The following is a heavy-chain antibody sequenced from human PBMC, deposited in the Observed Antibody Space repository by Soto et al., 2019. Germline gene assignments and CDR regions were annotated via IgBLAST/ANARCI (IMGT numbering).Heavy chain of an antibody. CDR3: VRANWNVDY. CDR2: ISSAGEYT. J-gene: IGHJ4*02. Sequence: GGSLRLSCAASGFTFYRYYMTWVRQAPGEGLEWVSYISSAGEYTDCADSVKGRFTISRDNARNSLFLQMNSLRVEDTAVYYCVRANWNVDYWGRGTLVTVSS. V-gene: IGHV3-11*06. D-gene: IGHD1-1*01. CDR1: GFTFYRYY.